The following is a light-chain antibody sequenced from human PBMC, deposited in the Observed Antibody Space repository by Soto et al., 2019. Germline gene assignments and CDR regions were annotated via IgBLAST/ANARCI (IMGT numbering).Light chain of an antibody. J-gene: IGKJ1*01. Sequence: DIVMTQSPDSLAVSLGERATINCKSSQSILYSSNNKNYLAWYQQKPGQRPKLLIYWASTRESGVPDRFSGSGSGTDFPLTISSLLAEDAAVYYCLQYYTTPEAFGQGTKVEIK. V-gene: IGKV4-1*01. CDR3: LQYYTTPEA. CDR1: QSILYSSNNKNY. CDR2: WAS.